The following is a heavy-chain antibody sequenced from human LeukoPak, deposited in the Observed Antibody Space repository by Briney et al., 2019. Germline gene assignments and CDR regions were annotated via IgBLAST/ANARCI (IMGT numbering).Heavy chain of an antibody. V-gene: IGHV3-9*01. CDR2: FSWNSGSI. D-gene: IGHD3-22*01. Sequence: GRSLRLSCAASGFTFDDYAMHWVRQAPGKGLGWVSGFSWNSGSIGYAASVKGRFTISRDNATNSLYLQMNSLRAEDTALYYCAKDFGMYYYDSSGYSMWGQGTLVTVSS. CDR1: GFTFDDYA. J-gene: IGHJ4*02. CDR3: AKDFGMYYYDSSGYSM.